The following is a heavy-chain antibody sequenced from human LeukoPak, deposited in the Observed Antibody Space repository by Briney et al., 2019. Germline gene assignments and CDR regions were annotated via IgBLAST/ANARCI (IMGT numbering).Heavy chain of an antibody. CDR3: AREDRSFDY. J-gene: IGHJ4*02. CDR2: ISYDGSNK. Sequence: GGSLRLSCAASGFTFSSYAMLWVRPAPGKGLEWVAVISYDGSNKYYADSVKGRFTISRDNSKNTLYLQMNSLRAEDTAVYYCAREDRSFDYWGQGTLVTVSS. CDR1: GFTFSSYA. V-gene: IGHV3-30*04. D-gene: IGHD2-15*01.